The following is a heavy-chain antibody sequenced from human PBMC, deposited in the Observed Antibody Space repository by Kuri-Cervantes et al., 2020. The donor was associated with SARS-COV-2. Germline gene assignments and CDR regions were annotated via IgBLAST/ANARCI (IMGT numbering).Heavy chain of an antibody. J-gene: IGHJ6*02. V-gene: IGHV4-59*12. CDR3: ARGTPPGGYSYGYTRKYYYYGMDV. D-gene: IGHD5-18*01. Sequence: SETLSLTCTVSGASIRRYYWSWLRQPPGKGLEWLGYIYYSGSTNYNPSLNGRVTISVDTSKNQFSLKLGSVTAADTAVYYCARGTPPGGYSYGYTRKYYYYGMDVWGQGNTVNVAS. CDR1: GASIRRYY. CDR2: IYYSGST.